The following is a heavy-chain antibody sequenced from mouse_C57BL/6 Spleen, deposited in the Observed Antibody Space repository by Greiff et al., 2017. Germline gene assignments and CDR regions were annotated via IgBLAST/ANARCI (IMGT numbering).Heavy chain of an antibody. CDR1: GFTFTDFY. Sequence: EVKLMESGGGLVQSGRSLRLSCATSGFTFTDFYMEWVRQAPGKGLEWIAASRNKANDYTTEYSASVKGRFIVARDTSQSILYLQMNALRAEDTAIYYCARNYYGSSCDWYFDVWGTGATVTVSS. CDR2: SRNKANDYTT. V-gene: IGHV7-1*01. J-gene: IGHJ1*03. CDR3: ARNYYGSSCDWYFDV. D-gene: IGHD1-1*01.